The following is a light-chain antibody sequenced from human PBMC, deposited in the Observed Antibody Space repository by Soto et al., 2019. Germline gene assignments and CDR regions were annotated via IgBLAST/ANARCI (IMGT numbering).Light chain of an antibody. Sequence: DIQMTPSPATLSAAVGDRVTITFPASQSISTWLAWHQQKVGKAPKPLIYKASSLESGVPSRFSGSGSGTEFTLTISSLQPDDSATYYCQHYSSYPLTFGGGTKVDIK. CDR1: QSISTW. J-gene: IGKJ4*01. V-gene: IGKV1-5*03. CDR2: KAS. CDR3: QHYSSYPLT.